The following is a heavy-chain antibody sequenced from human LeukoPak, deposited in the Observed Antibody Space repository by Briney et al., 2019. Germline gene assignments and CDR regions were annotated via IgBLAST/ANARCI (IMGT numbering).Heavy chain of an antibody. J-gene: IGHJ3*02. CDR1: GGTFSSYA. CDR2: IIPILGIA. CDR3: ARSDPLLGAFDI. Sequence: GASVKVSCKASGGTFSSYAISWVRQAPGQGLEWMGRIIPILGIANYAQKFQGRVTITADKSTSTAYMELSSLRSEDTAVYYCARSDPLLGAFDIWGQGTMVTVSS. D-gene: IGHD2/OR15-2a*01. V-gene: IGHV1-69*04.